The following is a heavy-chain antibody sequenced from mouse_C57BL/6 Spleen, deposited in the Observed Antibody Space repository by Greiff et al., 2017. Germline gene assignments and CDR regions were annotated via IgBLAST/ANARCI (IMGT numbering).Heavy chain of an antibody. CDR3: ARIRDYYGSSLYYFDY. D-gene: IGHD1-1*01. J-gene: IGHJ2*01. CDR2: IYPRSGNT. V-gene: IGHV1-81*01. CDR1: GYTFTSYG. Sequence: QVQLQQSGAELARPGASVKLSCKASGYTFTSYGISWVKQRTGQGLEWIGEIYPRSGNTYYNEKFKGKATLTADKSSSTAYMELRSLTSEDSAVYCCARIRDYYGSSLYYFDYWGQGTTLTVSS.